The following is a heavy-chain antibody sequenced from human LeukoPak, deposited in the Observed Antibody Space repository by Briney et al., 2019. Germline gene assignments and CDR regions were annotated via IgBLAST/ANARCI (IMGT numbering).Heavy chain of an antibody. V-gene: IGHV1-69*13. J-gene: IGHJ4*02. CDR3: ATEPRGYSSGWLYYFDY. CDR1: GGTFSSYA. Sequence: SVKVSCKASGGTFSSYAISWVRQAPGQGLEWMGGIIPIFGTANYAQKFQGRVTITADESTSTAYMELSSLRSEDTAVYYCATEPRGYSSGWLYYFDYWGQGTLVTVSS. CDR2: IIPIFGTA. D-gene: IGHD6-19*01.